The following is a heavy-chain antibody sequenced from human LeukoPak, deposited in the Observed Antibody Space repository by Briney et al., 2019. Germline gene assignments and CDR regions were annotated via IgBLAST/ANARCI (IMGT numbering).Heavy chain of an antibody. CDR2: IYYSGST. CDR3: ARGTLGYSRGWGFDY. CDR1: GGSISSYY. D-gene: IGHD6-19*01. J-gene: IGHJ4*02. V-gene: IGHV4-59*01. Sequence: SETLSLTCTVSGGSISSYYWSWIRQPPGKGLEWIGYIYYSGSTNYNPSLKSRVTISVDTSKNQFSLKLSSVTAADTAVYYCARGTLGYSRGWGFDYWGQGTLVTVSS.